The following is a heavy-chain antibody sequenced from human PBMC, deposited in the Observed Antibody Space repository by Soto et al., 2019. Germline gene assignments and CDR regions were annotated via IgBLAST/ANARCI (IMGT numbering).Heavy chain of an antibody. CDR1: GYTFTSYY. Sequence: ASVKVSCKASGYTFTSYYMHWVRQAPGQGLEWMGIINPSGGSTSYAQKFQGRVTMTRDTSTSTVYMELSSLRSEDTAVYYCARDRFAGGDYMAHFDYWGQGTLVTVSS. D-gene: IGHD4-17*01. V-gene: IGHV1-46*01. J-gene: IGHJ4*02. CDR3: ARDRFAGGDYMAHFDY. CDR2: INPSGGST.